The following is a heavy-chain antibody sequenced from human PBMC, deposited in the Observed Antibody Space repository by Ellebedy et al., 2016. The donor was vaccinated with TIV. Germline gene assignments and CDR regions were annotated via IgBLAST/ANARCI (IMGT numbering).Heavy chain of an antibody. CDR3: ARHSGGYSSSFDY. D-gene: IGHD3-22*01. J-gene: IGHJ4*02. Sequence: GESLKISCAASGFTFSNYGMHWVRQAPGKGLEWVAVIWYDGSNKYYDGSNENYADSVKGRFTISRDNSKNTLYLQMNSLRAEDTAVYYCARHSGGYSSSFDYWGQGTLVIVSS. CDR2: IWYDGSNKYYDGSNE. CDR1: GFTFSNYG. V-gene: IGHV3-33*01.